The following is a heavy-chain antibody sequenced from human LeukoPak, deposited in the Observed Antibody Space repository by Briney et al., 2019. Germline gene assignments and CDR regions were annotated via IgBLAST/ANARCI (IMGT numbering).Heavy chain of an antibody. J-gene: IGHJ4*02. CDR1: GFTFSSYA. CDR3: AKSPSLTVDFWSGSYGHPNYYFDY. Sequence: PGGSLRLSCAASGFTFSSYAMSWVRQAPGKGLEWVSAISGSGGSTYYADSVKGRFTISRDNSKNTLYLQMNSLRAEDTAVYYCAKSPSLTVDFWSGSYGHPNYYFDYWGQGTLVTVSS. D-gene: IGHD3-3*01. CDR2: ISGSGGST. V-gene: IGHV3-23*01.